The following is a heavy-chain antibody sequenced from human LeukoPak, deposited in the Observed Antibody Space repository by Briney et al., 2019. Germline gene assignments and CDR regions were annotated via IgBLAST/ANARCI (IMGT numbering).Heavy chain of an antibody. V-gene: IGHV1-69*04. CDR3: AGGQLYFDY. CDR2: IIPILGIA. CDR1: GGTFSSYA. Sequence: ASVKVSCKASGGTFSSYAISWVRQAPGQGLEWMGRIIPILGIANYAQKFQGRVTMTTDTSTSTAYMELRSLRSDDTAVYYCAGGQLYFDYWGQGTLVTVSS. D-gene: IGHD6-13*01. J-gene: IGHJ4*02.